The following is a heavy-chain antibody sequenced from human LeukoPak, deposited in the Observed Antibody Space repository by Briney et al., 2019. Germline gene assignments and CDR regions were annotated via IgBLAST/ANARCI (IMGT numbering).Heavy chain of an antibody. V-gene: IGHV3-21*01. D-gene: IGHD4-11*01. Sequence: PGGSLRLSCAASGFTFSDYSMNWVRQTPGKGLEWVSSITSSSTYAFYADSVKGRFTISRDNAKNSLYLQMNSLRAEDTAVYYCARDQAYSFDYWGQGTLVTVSS. CDR1: GFTFSDYS. J-gene: IGHJ4*02. CDR3: ARDQAYSFDY. CDR2: ITSSSTYA.